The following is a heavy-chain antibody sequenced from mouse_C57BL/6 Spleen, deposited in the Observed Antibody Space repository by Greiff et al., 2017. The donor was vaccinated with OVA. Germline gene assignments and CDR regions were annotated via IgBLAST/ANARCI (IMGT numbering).Heavy chain of an antibody. CDR1: GYSITSGYY. CDR3: ARVGPIYYDYDGFAY. V-gene: IGHV3-6*01. CDR2: ISYDGSN. Sequence: DVKLVESGPGLVKPSQSLSLTCSVTGYSITSGYYWNWIRQFPGNKLEWMGYISYDGSNNYNPSLKNRISITRDTSKNQFFLKLNSVTTEDTATYYCARVGPIYYDYDGFAYWGQGTLVTVSA. D-gene: IGHD2-4*01. J-gene: IGHJ3*01.